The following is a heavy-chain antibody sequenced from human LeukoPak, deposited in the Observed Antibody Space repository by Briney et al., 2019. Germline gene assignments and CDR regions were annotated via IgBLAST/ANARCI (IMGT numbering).Heavy chain of an antibody. D-gene: IGHD3-22*01. CDR1: GFIFSSYW. CDR2: ISYDGSNK. CDR3: ARVLNYYDSSGYYFSY. Sequence: GGSLRLSCAASGFIFSSYWMTWVRQAPGKGLEWVAVISYDGSNKYYADSVKGRFTISRDNSKNTLYLQMNSLRAEDTAVYYCARVLNYYDSSGYYFSYWGQGTLVTVSS. V-gene: IGHV3-30-3*01. J-gene: IGHJ4*02.